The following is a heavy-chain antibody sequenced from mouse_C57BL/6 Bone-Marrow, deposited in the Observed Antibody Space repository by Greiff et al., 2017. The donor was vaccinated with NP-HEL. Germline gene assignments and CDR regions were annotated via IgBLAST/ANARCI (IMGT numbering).Heavy chain of an antibody. Sequence: VQLQQPGAELVMPGASVKLSCTASGYTFTSYWMHWVKQRPGPGLEWIGEIDPSASYTNYNPKFKGKSTLTVDKSSRTAYMQLSRLTSEYSAVYYCARGKAARSYFDYWGQGTTLTVSS. J-gene: IGHJ2*01. CDR3: ARGKAARSYFDY. CDR1: GYTFTSYW. CDR2: IDPSASYT. V-gene: IGHV1-69*01. D-gene: IGHD3-1*01.